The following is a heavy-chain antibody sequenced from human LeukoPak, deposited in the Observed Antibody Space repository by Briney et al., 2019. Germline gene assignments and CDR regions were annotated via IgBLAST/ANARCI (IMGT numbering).Heavy chain of an antibody. CDR3: ARDRAATIFEFPNGMDV. D-gene: IGHD3-3*01. CDR2: IWYDGSNK. Sequence: PGRSLRLSCAASGFTFSSYGMHWVRQAPGKGLEWVAVIWYDGSNKYYADSVKGRFTISRDNSKNTLYLQMNSPRAEDTAVYYCARDRAATIFEFPNGMDVWGQGTTVTVSS. V-gene: IGHV3-33*01. J-gene: IGHJ6*02. CDR1: GFTFSSYG.